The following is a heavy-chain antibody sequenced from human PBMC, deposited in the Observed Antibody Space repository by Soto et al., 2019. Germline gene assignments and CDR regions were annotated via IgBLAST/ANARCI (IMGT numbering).Heavy chain of an antibody. D-gene: IGHD3-10*01. CDR1: GFTFSSYA. J-gene: IGHJ4*02. Sequence: QVQLVESGGGVVQPGRSLRLSCAASGFTFSSYAMHWVRQAPGKGLEWVAVISYDGSNKYYADSVKGRFTISRDNSKNTLYLQINSLRAEDTAVYYCSRDSGLGSWGQGTLVTVSS. V-gene: IGHV3-30-3*01. CDR3: SRDSGLGS. CDR2: ISYDGSNK.